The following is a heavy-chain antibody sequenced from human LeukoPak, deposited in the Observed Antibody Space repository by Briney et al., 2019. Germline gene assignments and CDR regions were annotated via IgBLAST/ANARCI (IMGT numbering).Heavy chain of an antibody. CDR2: ISGSGEST. CDR3: AKGSGYDPLDY. V-gene: IGHV3-23*01. J-gene: IGHJ4*02. D-gene: IGHD5-12*01. Sequence: GGSLRLSCAASGFTFSSYAMSWVRQAPGKGLEWVSTISGSGESTYYADSVKGRFTISRDKSKNTLYLQMNSLRAEDTAVYYCAKGSGYDPLDYWGQGTLVTVSS. CDR1: GFTFSSYA.